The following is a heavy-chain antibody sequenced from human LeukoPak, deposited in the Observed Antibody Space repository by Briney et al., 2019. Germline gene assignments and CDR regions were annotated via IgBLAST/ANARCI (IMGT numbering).Heavy chain of an antibody. J-gene: IGHJ6*02. Sequence: ASVKASCKASGYPVTSYDINWGRQATGQGLEWMGWMNPNSGNTGYAQKFQGRVTMTRNTSISTAYMELSSLRSEDTAVYYCARGDGYNPHYGMDVWGQGTTVTVSS. CDR3: ARGDGYNPHYGMDV. CDR1: GYPVTSYD. CDR2: MNPNSGNT. V-gene: IGHV1-8*01. D-gene: IGHD5-24*01.